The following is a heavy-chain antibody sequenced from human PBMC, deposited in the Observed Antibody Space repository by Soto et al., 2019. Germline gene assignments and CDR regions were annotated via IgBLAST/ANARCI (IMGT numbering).Heavy chain of an antibody. D-gene: IGHD6-19*01. CDR3: ARDEPDSAVAGTGGNWFEA. Sequence: LSLNCAVSGYSIISGYYWGWIRQPPGNGLECIGSIYHSGSTYYNPSLKSRVTISVDTSKNQFSLKLSSVTAADTAVYYCARDEPDSAVAGTGGNWFEALGQRTQDIVS. J-gene: IGHJ5*02. CDR2: IYHSGST. CDR1: GYSIISGYY. V-gene: IGHV4-38-2*02.